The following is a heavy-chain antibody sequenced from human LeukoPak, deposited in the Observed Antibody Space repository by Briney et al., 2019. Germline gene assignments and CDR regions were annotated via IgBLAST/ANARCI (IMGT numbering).Heavy chain of an antibody. D-gene: IGHD2/OR15-2a*01. CDR3: ATLRRIYCNTVSCPNWFDP. Sequence: SETLSLTCTVSAGSISSYYWSWIRQPAGKGLEWIGHIYTGGSPNYNPSLSSRVTMSVDTSKNQFSLNLNSVTAADTAVYYCATLRRIYCNTVSCPNWFDPWGQGTLVTVSS. V-gene: IGHV4-4*07. CDR2: IYTGGSP. J-gene: IGHJ5*02. CDR1: AGSISSYY.